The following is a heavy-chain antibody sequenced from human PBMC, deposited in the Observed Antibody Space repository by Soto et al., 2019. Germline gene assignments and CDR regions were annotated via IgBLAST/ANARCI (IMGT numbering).Heavy chain of an antibody. CDR1: GGSISSGGYY. J-gene: IGHJ5*02. CDR3: ARDRGTVVTWGWFDP. CDR2: IYYSGST. V-gene: IGHV4-31*03. Sequence: QVQLQESGPGLVKPSQTLSLTCTVSGGSISSGGYYWSWIRQHPGKGLEWIGYIYYSGSTYYNPYLKSRVTISVDTSKNQFSLKLSSVTAADTAVYYCARDRGTVVTWGWFDPWGQGTLVTVSS. D-gene: IGHD2-15*01.